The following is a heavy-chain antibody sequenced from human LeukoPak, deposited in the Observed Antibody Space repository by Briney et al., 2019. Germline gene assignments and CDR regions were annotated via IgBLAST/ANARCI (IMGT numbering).Heavy chain of an antibody. CDR3: ARGGDYYDSSSFDP. Sequence: KPSETLSLTCTVSGGSISSSSYYWGWIRQPPGKGLEWIGSIYYSGSTYYNPSLKSRVTISVDTSKNQFSLKLSSVTAADTAVYYCARGGDYYDSSSFDPWGQGTLVTVSS. D-gene: IGHD3-22*01. CDR1: GGSISSSSYY. J-gene: IGHJ5*02. CDR2: IYYSGST. V-gene: IGHV4-39*07.